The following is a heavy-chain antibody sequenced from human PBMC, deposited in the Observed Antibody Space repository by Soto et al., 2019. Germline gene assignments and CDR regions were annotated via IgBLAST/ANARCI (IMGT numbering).Heavy chain of an antibody. CDR2: IYHTGST. J-gene: IGHJ4*02. Sequence: SETLSLTCSVSGGSISTVGHYWTWIRQPPGKGLEWIGSIYHTGSTYYSKSLRSRLTMSVDTPKSQFSLRLSSVTAADTAVYYCARAYGTLRSRNCDYWGQGSLVTVSS. V-gene: IGHV4-31*03. CDR1: GGSISTVGHY. CDR3: ARAYGTLRSRNCDY. D-gene: IGHD1-26*01.